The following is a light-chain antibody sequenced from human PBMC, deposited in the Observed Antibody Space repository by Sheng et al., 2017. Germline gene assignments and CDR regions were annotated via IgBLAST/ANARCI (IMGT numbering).Light chain of an antibody. J-gene: IGKJ1*01. Sequence: DIQMTQSPSSLSASVGDRVTITCRASQSISSYLNWYQQKPGKAPKLLIYAASSLQSGVPSRFSGSGSGTDFTLTISSLQPEDFATYYCQQHYITPPAFGPGTTVQV. CDR1: QSISSY. CDR3: QQHYITPPA. V-gene: IGKV1-39*01. CDR2: AAS.